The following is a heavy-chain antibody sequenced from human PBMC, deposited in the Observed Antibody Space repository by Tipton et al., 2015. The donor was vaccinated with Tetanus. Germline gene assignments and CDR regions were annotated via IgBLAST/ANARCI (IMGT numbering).Heavy chain of an antibody. V-gene: IGHV6-1*01. CDR3: ARGDVSFDI. J-gene: IGHJ3*02. D-gene: IGHD2-8*01. CDR1: GDSVSSNSAV. Sequence: GLVKPSQTLSLTCAISGDSVSSNSAVWNWIRQSPSRGLEWLGRTYYKSRWSTNYAVSVKSRITINPDTSKNQSSLQLTSMTPEDAAVYYCARGDVSFDIWGHGTMVTVSS. CDR2: TYYKSRWST.